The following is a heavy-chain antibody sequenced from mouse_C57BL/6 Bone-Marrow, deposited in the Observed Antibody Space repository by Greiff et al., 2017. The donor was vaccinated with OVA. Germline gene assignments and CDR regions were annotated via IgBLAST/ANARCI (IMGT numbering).Heavy chain of an antibody. J-gene: IGHJ1*03. CDR2: IDPSDSYT. CDR1: GYTFTSYW. D-gene: IGHD2-2*01. CDR3: AREGYDVDWYFDV. V-gene: IGHV1-69*01. Sequence: QVQLKQPGAELVMPGASVKLSCKASGYTFTSYWMHWVKQRPGQGLEWIGEIDPSDSYTNYNQKFKGKSTLTVDKSSSTDYMQLSSLTSEDSAVYYCAREGYDVDWYFDVWGTGTTVTVSS.